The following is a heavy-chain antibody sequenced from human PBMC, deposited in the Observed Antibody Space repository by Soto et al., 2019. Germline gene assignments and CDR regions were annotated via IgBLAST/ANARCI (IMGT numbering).Heavy chain of an antibody. CDR1: GGSISSSNW. CDR2: IYHSGST. V-gene: IGHV4-4*02. J-gene: IGHJ6*02. CDR3: ARVGGYEDYYYYGMDV. D-gene: IGHD5-12*01. Sequence: QVQLQESGPGLVKPSGTLSLTCAVSGGSISSSNWWSWVRQPPGKGLEWIGEIYHSGSTNYNPSLKSRVTISVDKSKDQFSLKLSSVAAADTAVYYCARVGGYEDYYYYGMDVWGQGTTVTVSS.